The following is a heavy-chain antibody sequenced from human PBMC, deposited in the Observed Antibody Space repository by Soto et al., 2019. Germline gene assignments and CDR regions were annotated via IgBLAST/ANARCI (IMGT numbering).Heavy chain of an antibody. D-gene: IGHD3-9*01. J-gene: IGHJ4*02. CDR3: AGLDYDILTGYSY. V-gene: IGHV4-59*01. CDR2: IYYSGST. CDR1: GGSISSYY. Sequence: PSETLSLTCTVSGGSISSYYWSWIRQPPGKGLEWIGYIYYSGSTNYNPSLKSRVTISVDTSKNQFSLKLSSVTAADTAVYYCAGLDYDILTGYSYWGQGTLVTVSS.